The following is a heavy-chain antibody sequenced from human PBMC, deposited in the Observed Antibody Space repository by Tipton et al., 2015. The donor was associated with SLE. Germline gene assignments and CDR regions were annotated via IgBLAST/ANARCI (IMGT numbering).Heavy chain of an antibody. Sequence: TLSLTCAVYGGPFSAYYWSWIRQPPGKGLEWIGEINHSGSTNYNPSLKSRVTISVDSSKNQFSLKLSSVTAADTAVYYCARDHYGYNHGIDYWGQGALVTVSS. J-gene: IGHJ4*02. D-gene: IGHD5-24*01. CDR1: GGPFSAYY. V-gene: IGHV4-34*01. CDR2: INHSGST. CDR3: ARDHYGYNHGIDY.